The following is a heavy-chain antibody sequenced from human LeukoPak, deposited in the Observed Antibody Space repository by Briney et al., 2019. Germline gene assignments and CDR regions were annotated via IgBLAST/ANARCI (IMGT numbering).Heavy chain of an antibody. D-gene: IGHD4-23*01. V-gene: IGHV1-18*01. CDR3: ATGADYGGNSISFFGY. CDR1: GYTFTSYG. CDR2: ITTYNGNT. J-gene: IGHJ4*02. Sequence: ASVKVSCKASGYTFTSYGISWVRQAPGQGLEWMGWITTYNGNTNYAQNLQGRVTMTTDTSTSTAYMELSSLRSEDTAVYYCATGADYGGNSISFFGYWGQGTLVTVSS.